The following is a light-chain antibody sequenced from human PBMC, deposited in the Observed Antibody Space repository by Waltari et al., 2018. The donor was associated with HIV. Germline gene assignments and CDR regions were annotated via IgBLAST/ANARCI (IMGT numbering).Light chain of an antibody. V-gene: IGLV1-40*01. CDR3: QSYDISLSGWV. Sequence: QSVLTQPPSVSGAPGPRVPISCTGTRPNIGAGFDVHRYQQLPGTVPKVLIYNNTDRPSGVPDRFSGSKYATSASLAITGLQAEDEANYYCQSYDISLSGWVFGGGTKLTVL. CDR2: NNT. CDR1: RPNIGAGFD. J-gene: IGLJ2*01.